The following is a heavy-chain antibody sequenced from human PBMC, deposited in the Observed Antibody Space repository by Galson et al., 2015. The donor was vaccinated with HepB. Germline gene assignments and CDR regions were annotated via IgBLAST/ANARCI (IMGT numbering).Heavy chain of an antibody. CDR2: IWHDGSDK. V-gene: IGHV3-33*01. CDR3: ARDRKGIESSWTLDI. Sequence: SLRLSCAVSGFTFSPGTMHWARQAPGKGLEWVAVIWHDGSDKYYADSVKGRFTISRDNSKNTLYLQMNSLRAEDTAVYYCARDRKGIESSWTLDIWGQGTMVTVSS. CDR1: GFTFSPGT. J-gene: IGHJ3*02. D-gene: IGHD3/OR15-3a*01.